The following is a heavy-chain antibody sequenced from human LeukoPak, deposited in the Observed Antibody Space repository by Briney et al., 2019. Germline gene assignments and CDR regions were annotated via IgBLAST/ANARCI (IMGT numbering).Heavy chain of an antibody. V-gene: IGHV1-69*13. D-gene: IGHD3-22*01. CDR1: GYTFTGYY. CDR2: IIPIFGTA. CDR3: ASDYYDSTPGYNWFDP. J-gene: IGHJ5*02. Sequence: SVKVSCKASGYTFTGYYMHWVRQAPGQGLEWMGGIIPIFGTANYAQKFQGRVTITADESTSTAYMELSSLRSEDTAVYYCASDYYDSTPGYNWFDPWGQGTLVTVSS.